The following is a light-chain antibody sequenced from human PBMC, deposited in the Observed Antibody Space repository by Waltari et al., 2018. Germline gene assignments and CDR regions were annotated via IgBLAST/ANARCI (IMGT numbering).Light chain of an antibody. CDR3: QSYDSSLSGSV. CDR2: VNS. Sequence: QSVLTQPPSVSGAPGQRVTISCTGSRSNIGANYDVHWYQQLPGTAPKLLIYVNSNRPSGVPDRFSGSKSGTSASLAITGLQAEDEADYYCQSYDSSLSGSVFGGGTKLTVL. CDR1: RSNIGANYD. J-gene: IGLJ3*02. V-gene: IGLV1-40*01.